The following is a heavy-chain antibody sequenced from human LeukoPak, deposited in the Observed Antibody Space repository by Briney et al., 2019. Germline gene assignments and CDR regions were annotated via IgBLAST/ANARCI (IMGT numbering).Heavy chain of an antibody. D-gene: IGHD3-22*01. V-gene: IGHV4-59*01. Sequence: PAETLSLTCSVSGGSISSYYWSWIRQPPGKGLEWIGYIHYSGSTNYNPSLKSRVSISVDTSKNQFSLRLSSVTAADTAVYYCAGGVDYYDSSGPWGQGTLVTGSS. CDR2: IHYSGST. CDR1: GGSISSYY. CDR3: AGGVDYYDSSGP. J-gene: IGHJ5*02.